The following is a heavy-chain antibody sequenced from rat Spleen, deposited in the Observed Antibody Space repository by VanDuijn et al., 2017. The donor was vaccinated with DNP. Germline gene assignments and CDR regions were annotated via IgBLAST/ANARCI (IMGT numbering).Heavy chain of an antibody. D-gene: IGHD4-3*01. CDR3: ARDQGYGYFDF. CDR2: MWTGGAT. V-gene: IGHV2-30*01. J-gene: IGHJ2*01. Sequence: QVQLKESGPGLVQPSQTLSLTCTVSGFSLTTYHVHWVRQSTGRGLEWMGGMWTGGATDYNSALKSRLSISRDTSKSQVFLKMNSLQTEDIATYYCARDQGYGYFDFWGQGVMVTVSS. CDR1: GFSLTTYH.